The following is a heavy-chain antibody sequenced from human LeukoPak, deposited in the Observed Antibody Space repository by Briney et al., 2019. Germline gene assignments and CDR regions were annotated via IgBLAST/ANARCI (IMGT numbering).Heavy chain of an antibody. CDR1: GYTFSNFG. CDR3: ARESMEDIVVVPPPYFDY. D-gene: IGHD2-2*01. CDR2: ISGYRGNA. Sequence: ASVKVSCKASGYTFSNFGLTWVRQAPGQGLEWMGWISGYRGNANYAQKFQDRVVMTTDRSTSTAYMELSSLRSEDTAVYYCARESMEDIVVVPPPYFDYWGQGTLVTVSS. J-gene: IGHJ4*02. V-gene: IGHV1-18*01.